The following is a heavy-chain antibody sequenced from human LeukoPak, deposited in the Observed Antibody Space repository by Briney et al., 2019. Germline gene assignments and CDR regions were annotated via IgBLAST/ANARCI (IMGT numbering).Heavy chain of an antibody. V-gene: IGHV3-48*01. Sequence: PGGSLRLSCAASGFTFSSYSMNWVRQAPGEGLEWVSYISSSSSIIYYADSVKGRFTISRDKAKNSLYLQMNSLRAEDTAVYYCARARDGFGDPWGQGTLVTVSS. CDR1: GFTFSSYS. CDR2: ISSSSSII. D-gene: IGHD3-10*01. J-gene: IGHJ5*02. CDR3: ARARDGFGDP.